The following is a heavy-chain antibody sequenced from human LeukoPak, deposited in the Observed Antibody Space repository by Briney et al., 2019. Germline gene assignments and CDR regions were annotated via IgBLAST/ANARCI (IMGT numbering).Heavy chain of an antibody. CDR2: IYYSGST. V-gene: IGHV4-39*01. D-gene: IGHD4-23*01. CDR3: ARRCTVVSHKNLDY. CDR1: GRSISSSSYY. Sequence: SESLSLPCTVSGRSISSSSYYWGWIRQPPGKGLEWIGSIYYSGSTYYNPSLKSRVTISVDTSKNQFSMKLSSVTAADTAVYYCARRCTVVSHKNLDYWGQGTLVTVSS. J-gene: IGHJ4*02.